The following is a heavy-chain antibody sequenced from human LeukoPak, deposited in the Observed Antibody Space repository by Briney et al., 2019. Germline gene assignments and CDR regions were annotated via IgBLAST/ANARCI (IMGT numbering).Heavy chain of an antibody. V-gene: IGHV1-2*02. CDR3: ARLGLRAFDI. D-gene: IGHD3-16*01. J-gene: IGHJ3*02. CDR2: INPNSGGT. CDR1: GYTFTSYD. Sequence: ASVKVSCNASGYTFTSYDSNWVRQATGQGLEWMGWINPNSGGTNYAQKFQGRVTMARDTSISTAYMELSRLRSDDTAVYYCARLGLRAFDIWGQGTMVSVSS.